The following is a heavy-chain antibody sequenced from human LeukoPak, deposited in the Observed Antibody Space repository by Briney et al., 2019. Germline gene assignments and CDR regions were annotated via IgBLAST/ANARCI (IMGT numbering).Heavy chain of an antibody. CDR1: GFTFSSYA. J-gene: IGHJ4*02. CDR2: ISYDGSNK. V-gene: IGHV3-30*04. CDR3: ARDPRQGRAHYFFHS. Sequence: GGSLRLSCAASGFTFSSYAMHWVRQAPGKGLEWVAVISYDGSNKYYADSVKGRFTISRDNSNNTLYLQMNSLRPDDTAVYYCARDPRQGRAHYFFHSWDQGTLDTVSS. D-gene: IGHD3-10*01.